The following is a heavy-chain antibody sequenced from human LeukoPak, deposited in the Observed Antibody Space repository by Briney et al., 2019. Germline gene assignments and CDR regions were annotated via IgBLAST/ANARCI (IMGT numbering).Heavy chain of an antibody. CDR3: AKDPRGGYDFLNYFDY. CDR2: ISYDGSNK. V-gene: IGHV3-30*18. D-gene: IGHD5-12*01. J-gene: IGHJ4*02. CDR1: GFTFSSYG. Sequence: GGSLRLSCAASGFTFSSYGMHWVRQAPGKGLEWVAVISYDGSNKYYADSVKGRFTISRDNSKNTLYLQMNSLRAEDTAVYYCAKDPRGGYDFLNYFDYWGQGTLVTVSS.